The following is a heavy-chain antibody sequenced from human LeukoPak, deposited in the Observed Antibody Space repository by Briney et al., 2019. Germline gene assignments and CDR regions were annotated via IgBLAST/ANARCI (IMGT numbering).Heavy chain of an antibody. Sequence: SQTLSLTCTVSGGSISSGSYYWSWIRQPAGKGLEWIGRIYTSGSTNYNPSLKSRVTISVDTSKNQFSLKLSSVTAADTAVYYCACHSGYEPDYWGQGTLVTVSS. V-gene: IGHV4-61*02. J-gene: IGHJ4*02. CDR3: ACHSGYEPDY. CDR2: IYTSGST. CDR1: GGSISSGSYY. D-gene: IGHD5-12*01.